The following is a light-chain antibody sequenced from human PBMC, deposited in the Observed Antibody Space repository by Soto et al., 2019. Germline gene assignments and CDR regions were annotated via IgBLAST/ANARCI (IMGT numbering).Light chain of an antibody. Sequence: DIQMTQSPSSLSASVGDRVTITCRASQSIKNYLNWYQQKPGKAPKLLIYAASSLQSGVPSRFSGSGSGTDFTLTISSLQPEDFATYYCQQSYTTPITVGQGTKVEIK. J-gene: IGKJ1*01. CDR2: AAS. V-gene: IGKV1-39*01. CDR3: QQSYTTPIT. CDR1: QSIKNY.